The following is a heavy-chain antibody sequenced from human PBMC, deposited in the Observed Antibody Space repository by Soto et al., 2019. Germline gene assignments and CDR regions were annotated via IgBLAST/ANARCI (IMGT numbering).Heavy chain of an antibody. CDR1: GFTVSSNY. V-gene: IGHV3-66*01. CDR2: IYSGGST. CDR3: AAEGPNLPFDY. Sequence: GGSLRLSCAASGFTVSSNYMSWVRQAPGKGLEWVSVIYSGGSTYYADSVKGRFTISRDNSKNTLYLQMNSLRAEDTAVYYCAAEGPNLPFDYWGQGTLVTVSS. J-gene: IGHJ4*02.